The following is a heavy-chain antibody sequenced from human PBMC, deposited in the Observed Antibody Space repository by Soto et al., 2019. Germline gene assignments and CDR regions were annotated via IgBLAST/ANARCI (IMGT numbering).Heavy chain of an antibody. V-gene: IGHV3-23*01. CDR1: GFTFSSYA. CDR3: VRGGGMAVLGTHLDY. Sequence: EVPLLESGGGLVQPGGSLRLSCAASGFTFSSYAMSWVRQAPGKGLECVSGIGGSGAGTNYPDSVKGRFTISRDNSKNTSYMEMSSLRPEDTAVYYCVRGGGMAVLGTHLDYWGPGTLVTVSS. D-gene: IGHD6-19*01. J-gene: IGHJ4*01. CDR2: IGGSGAGT.